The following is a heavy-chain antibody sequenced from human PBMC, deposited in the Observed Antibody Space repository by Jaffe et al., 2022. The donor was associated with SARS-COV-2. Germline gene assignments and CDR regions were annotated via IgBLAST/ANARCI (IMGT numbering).Heavy chain of an antibody. CDR3: ARQTVVADVRFDP. CDR1: GDSINSGTYY. D-gene: IGHD2-15*01. V-gene: IGHV4-61*02. Sequence: QVQLQESGPGLVKPSETLSLTCTVSGDSINSGTYYWTWIRQPAGKGLEWMGRVLTTGGANHNPSLQSRLTMSLDTSKNQFSLRLSSVTAADTAVYYCARQTVVADVRFDPWGQGTLVTVSS. CDR2: VLTTGGA. J-gene: IGHJ5*02.